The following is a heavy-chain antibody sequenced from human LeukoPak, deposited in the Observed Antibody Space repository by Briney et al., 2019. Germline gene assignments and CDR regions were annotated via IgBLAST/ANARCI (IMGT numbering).Heavy chain of an antibody. CDR1: GYTFTSYD. CDR2: MNPNSGNT. V-gene: IGHV1-8*01. J-gene: IGHJ6*02. CDR3: ARWSEDIVATISNGMDV. Sequence: ASVKVSCKASGYTFTSYDINWVRQATGQGLEWMGWMNPNSGNTGYAQKFQGRVTMTRNTSISTAYMELSSLRSEDTAVYYCARWSEDIVATISNGMDVWGQGTTVTVPS. D-gene: IGHD5-12*01.